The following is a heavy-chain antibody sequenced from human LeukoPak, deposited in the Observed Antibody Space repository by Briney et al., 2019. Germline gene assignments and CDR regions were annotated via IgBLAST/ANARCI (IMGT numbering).Heavy chain of an antibody. CDR1: GFTVRSNY. CDR2: IFSGGST. CDR3: AKDRGYYYDSSGYYYVGFDY. Sequence: GGSLRLSCAASGFTVRSNYMSWVRQAPGKGQEWVSVIFSGGSTYYADSVKGRFTISRDNSKNTLYLQMNSLRAEDTAVYYCAKDRGYYYDSSGYYYVGFDYWGQGTLVTVSS. V-gene: IGHV3-66*01. D-gene: IGHD3-22*01. J-gene: IGHJ4*02.